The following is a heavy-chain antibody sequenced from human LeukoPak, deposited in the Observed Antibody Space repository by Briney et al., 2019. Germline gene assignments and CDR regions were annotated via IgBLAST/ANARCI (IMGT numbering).Heavy chain of an antibody. CDR2: MNPNSGNT. CDR1: GYTFTSYD. CDR3: ARGKVRAAAGVRSYYFDY. V-gene: IGHV1-8*01. D-gene: IGHD6-13*01. J-gene: IGHJ4*02. Sequence: ASVKVSCKASGYTFTSYDINWGRQATGQGLEWMGWMNPNSGNTGYAQKFQGRVTMTRNTSISTAYMELSSLRSEDTAVYYCARGKVRAAAGVRSYYFDYWGQGTLVTVSS.